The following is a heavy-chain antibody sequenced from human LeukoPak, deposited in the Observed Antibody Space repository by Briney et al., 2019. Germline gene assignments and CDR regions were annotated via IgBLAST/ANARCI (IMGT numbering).Heavy chain of an antibody. V-gene: IGHV3-66*01. D-gene: IGHD5-24*01. CDR1: GFTVSSNY. Sequence: PGGSLRLPCAASGFTVSSNYMSWVRQAPGKGLEWVSVIYSGGSTDYKDSVEDRFIISRDNSKNTLYLQMNSLRAEDTAVYYCAKEMATMNAFDIWGQGTMVTVSS. CDR2: IYSGGST. CDR3: AKEMATMNAFDI. J-gene: IGHJ3*02.